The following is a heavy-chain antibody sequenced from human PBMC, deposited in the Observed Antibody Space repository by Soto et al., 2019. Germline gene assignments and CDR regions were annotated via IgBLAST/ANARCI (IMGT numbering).Heavy chain of an antibody. CDR2: INPNSGAT. V-gene: IGHV1-2*04. CDR1: GYTFTGYY. Sequence: ASVKVSCKASGYTFTGYYIHWVRQAPGQGPEWMGWINPNSGATNYAQKFQGWVTMTRDTSISTAYMDLSRLRSDDTAVYYCARDQSTSRARNQVLLGYAFDIWGQGTMVTVSS. CDR3: ARDQSTSRARNQVLLGYAFDI. D-gene: IGHD2-21*01. J-gene: IGHJ3*02.